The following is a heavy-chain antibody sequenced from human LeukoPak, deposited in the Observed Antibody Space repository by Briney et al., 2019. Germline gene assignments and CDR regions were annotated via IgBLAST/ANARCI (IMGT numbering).Heavy chain of an antibody. J-gene: IGHJ4*01. Sequence: PSETLSLTCTVSGGSISSSGYYWGWIRPPPGKGLEWIGTIYYGGSPYYNPSLKSRVTISVDTSKNQFSLKMSSVTAVDTAVYYCARPRHNWSYYFDYWGHGSLVTVFS. CDR2: IYYGGSP. D-gene: IGHD1-20*01. CDR3: ARPRHNWSYYFDY. CDR1: GGSISSSGYY. V-gene: IGHV4-39*01.